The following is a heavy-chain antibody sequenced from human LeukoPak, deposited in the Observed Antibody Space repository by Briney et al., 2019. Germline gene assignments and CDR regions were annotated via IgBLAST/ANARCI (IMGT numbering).Heavy chain of an antibody. J-gene: IGHJ4*02. CDR3: THFYYDSSGYYPPIDY. CDR1: GFTFSDHY. D-gene: IGHD3-22*01. V-gene: IGHV3-49*03. CDR2: IRSKALGGTT. Sequence: PGGSLRLSCAASGFTFSDHYMDWFRQAPGKGLEWVGFIRSKALGGTTEYAASVQGRFTISRDDSKSIAYLQMNSLNTEDTAFYYCTHFYYDSSGYYPPIDYWGQGTLVTVSS.